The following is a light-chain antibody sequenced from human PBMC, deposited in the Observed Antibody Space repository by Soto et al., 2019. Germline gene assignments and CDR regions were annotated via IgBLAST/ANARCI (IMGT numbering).Light chain of an antibody. V-gene: IGKV3-11*01. J-gene: IGKJ1*01. CDR1: QSVSSY. CDR3: QQRSNLLWT. CDR2: DAS. Sequence: EIVLTQSPATPSLSPGERATLSCRASQSVSSYLAWYQQKPGQAPRLLIYDASNRATGIPARFSGSGSGTDFTLTISSLEPEDFAVYYCQQRSNLLWTFAQGTKVDIK.